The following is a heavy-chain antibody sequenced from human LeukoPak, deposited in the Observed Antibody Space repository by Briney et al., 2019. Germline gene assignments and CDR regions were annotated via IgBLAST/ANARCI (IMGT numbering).Heavy chain of an antibody. J-gene: IGHJ4*02. Sequence: GASVKVSCKASEYTCTSYYMHWVRQAPGQGLEWMGIINPSGGSTSYAQKFQGRVTMTRDTSTSTVYMELSSLRSEDTAVYYCARDSGGSGSYYKGGTFDYWGQGTLVTVSS. CDR1: EYTCTSYY. D-gene: IGHD3-10*01. CDR2: INPSGGST. V-gene: IGHV1-46*01. CDR3: ARDSGGSGSYYKGGTFDY.